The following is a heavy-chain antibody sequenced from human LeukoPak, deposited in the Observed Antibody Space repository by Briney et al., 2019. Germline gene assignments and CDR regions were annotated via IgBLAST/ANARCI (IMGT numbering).Heavy chain of an antibody. CDR1: GGSISSYY. J-gene: IGHJ4*02. V-gene: IGHV4-4*07. CDR2: IYTSGST. D-gene: IGHD3-3*01. Sequence: PSETLSLTCTVSGGSISSYYWSWIRQPAGKGLEWIERIYTSGSTNYNPSLKSRVTISVDKSKNQFSLKLSSVTAADTAVYYCARDSYDFWSGDNQGYFDYWGQGTLVTVSS. CDR3: ARDSYDFWSGDNQGYFDY.